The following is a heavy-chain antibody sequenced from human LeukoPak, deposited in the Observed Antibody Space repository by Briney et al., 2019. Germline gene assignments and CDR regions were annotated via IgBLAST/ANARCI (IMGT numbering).Heavy chain of an antibody. CDR2: IYYSGST. V-gene: IGHV4-59*01. CDR3: AGGATTEGFDY. Sequence: PSETLSLTCTVSGGSISSYYWSWIRQPPGKGLEWIGYIYYSGSTNYNPSLKSRVTISVDTSKNQFSLKLSSVTAADTAVYYCAGGATTEGFDYWGQGTLVTVSS. J-gene: IGHJ4*02. D-gene: IGHD1-26*01. CDR1: GGSISSYY.